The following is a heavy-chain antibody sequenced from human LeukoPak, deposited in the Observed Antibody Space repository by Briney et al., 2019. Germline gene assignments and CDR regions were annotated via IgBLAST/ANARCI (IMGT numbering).Heavy chain of an antibody. Sequence: PSETLSLTCTVSGGSISSSSYYWGWIRQPPGKGLECIGSIYYSGSTYYNPSLKSRVTISVDTSKNQFSLKLSSVTAADTAVYYCASRPWFGEDVGYWGQGTLVTVSS. CDR1: GGSISSSSYY. CDR2: IYYSGST. CDR3: ASRPWFGEDVGY. V-gene: IGHV4-39*07. J-gene: IGHJ4*02. D-gene: IGHD3-10*01.